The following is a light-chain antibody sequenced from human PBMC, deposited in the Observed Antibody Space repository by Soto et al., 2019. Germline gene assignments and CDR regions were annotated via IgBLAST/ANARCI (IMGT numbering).Light chain of an antibody. CDR1: QRVAKF. Sequence: EIVLTQSPDTLSLSPGERATLFCRASQRVAKFLAWYQQKGGQAPRLLIFDASTRATDVPGRFNGSGSGTAFTLTISSLEPEDSAVYYCQRYNNWPLTFGGGTKVDIK. CDR3: QRYNNWPLT. V-gene: IGKV3-11*01. J-gene: IGKJ4*01. CDR2: DAS.